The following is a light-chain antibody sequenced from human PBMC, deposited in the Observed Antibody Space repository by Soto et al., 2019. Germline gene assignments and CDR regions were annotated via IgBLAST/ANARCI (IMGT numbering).Light chain of an antibody. V-gene: IGKV3-20*01. Sequence: EIVLTQSPGTLSLSPGERATLSCRASQSVSSSYLAWYQQKPGQPPRLLIYGASSRATGIPDRFSGSGSGTDFTRTITRLEPEDFAVYSCQHYRTSFGGGPKVEIK. CDR1: QSVSSSY. CDR2: GAS. J-gene: IGKJ4*01. CDR3: QHYRTS.